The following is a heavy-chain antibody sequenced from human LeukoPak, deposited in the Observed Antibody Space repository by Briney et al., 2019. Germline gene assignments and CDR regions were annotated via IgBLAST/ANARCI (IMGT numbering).Heavy chain of an antibody. J-gene: IGHJ4*02. CDR2: INPSGRTT. D-gene: IGHD6-13*01. CDR3: ARGESSTKFGY. Sequence: APVKVSCKASGYTFTSYFIHWVRQAPGQGLEWMGIINPSGRTTSYAQKFQGRVTMTRDTSTSTVYMELSRLRSEDTAVYYCARGESSTKFGYWGQGTLVTVSS. V-gene: IGHV1-46*01. CDR1: GYTFTSYF.